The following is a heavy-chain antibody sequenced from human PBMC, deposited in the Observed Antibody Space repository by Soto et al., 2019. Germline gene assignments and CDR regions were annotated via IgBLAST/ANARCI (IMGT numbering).Heavy chain of an antibody. CDR1: GGSISSYY. Sequence: SETLSLTCTVSGGSISSYYCSWIRQPPGKGLEWIGYIYYSGSTNYNPSLKSRVTISVDTSKNQFSLKLSSVTAADTAVYYCARDFVPGGWSHHNWFDPWGQGTLVTVS. D-gene: IGHD6-19*01. CDR3: ARDFVPGGWSHHNWFDP. J-gene: IGHJ5*02. V-gene: IGHV4-59*01. CDR2: IYYSGST.